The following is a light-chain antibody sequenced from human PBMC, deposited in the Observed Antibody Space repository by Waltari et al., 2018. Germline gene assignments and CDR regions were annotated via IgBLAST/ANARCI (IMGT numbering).Light chain of an antibody. CDR2: GAS. J-gene: IGKJ1*01. CDR1: QSVSRS. CDR3: QHYVRLPVS. V-gene: IGKV3-20*01. Sequence: EIVLTQSQGTLSLSPGESATLPCRARQSVSRSLAWFQQKPGHAPRLLSYGASSRATGVPDKFSGRGSGTDFSLTISRLEAEEFAVYYCQHYVRLPVSFGQGTKVEIK.